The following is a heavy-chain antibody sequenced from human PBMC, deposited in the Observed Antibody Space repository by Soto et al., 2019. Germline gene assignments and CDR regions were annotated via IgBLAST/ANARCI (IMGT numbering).Heavy chain of an antibody. CDR2: IKSKTDGGTT. V-gene: IGHV3-15*01. J-gene: IGHJ3*02. D-gene: IGHD1-26*01. Sequence: EVQLVESGGGLVKPGGSLRLSCAASGFTFSNAWMSWVRQAPGKGLEWVGRIKSKTDGGTTDYAAPVKGRFTISRDDSNNTLYLQMNSLKTEDTAVYYCTTLVGGHAFDIWGQGTMVTVSS. CDR3: TTLVGGHAFDI. CDR1: GFTFSNAW.